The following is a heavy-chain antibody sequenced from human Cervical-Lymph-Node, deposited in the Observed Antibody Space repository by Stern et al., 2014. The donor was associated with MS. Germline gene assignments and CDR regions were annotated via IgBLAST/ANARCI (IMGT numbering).Heavy chain of an antibody. CDR2: INPSGGST. Sequence: QLVQSGAEVKKPGASVKVSCKASGYTFTSYYMHWVRQAPGQGLEWMGIINPSGGSTSYAQKFQGRVTMTRDTSTSTVYMELSSLRSEDTAVYYCVRDDQGIWRLQMNGAFDYWGQGTLVTVSS. CDR1: GYTFTSYY. V-gene: IGHV1-46*03. CDR3: VRDDQGIWRLQMNGAFDY. J-gene: IGHJ4*02. D-gene: IGHD5-12*01.